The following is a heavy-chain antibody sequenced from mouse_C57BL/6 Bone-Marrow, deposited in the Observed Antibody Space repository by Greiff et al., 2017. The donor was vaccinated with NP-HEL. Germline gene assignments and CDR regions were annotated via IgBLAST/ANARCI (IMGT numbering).Heavy chain of an antibody. CDR2: ISSGGSYT. D-gene: IGHD3-3*01. J-gene: IGHJ3*01. V-gene: IGHV5-6*01. CDR3: ARQRGADSMFAY. CDR1: GFTFSSYG. Sequence: EVMLVESGGDLVKPGGSLKLSCAASGFTFSSYGMSWVRQTPDKRLEWVATISSGGSYTYYPDSVKGRFTISRDNAKNTLYLQMSSLKSEDTAMYYCARQRGADSMFAYWGQGTLVTVSA.